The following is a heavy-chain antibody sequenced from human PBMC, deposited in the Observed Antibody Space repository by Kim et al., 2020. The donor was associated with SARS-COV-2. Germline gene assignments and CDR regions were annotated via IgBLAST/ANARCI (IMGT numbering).Heavy chain of an antibody. CDR3: ARPRYCSGGSCTGFDY. J-gene: IGHJ4*02. CDR1: GGSFSGYY. D-gene: IGHD2-15*01. Sequence: SETLSLTCAVYGGSFSGYYWSWIRQPPGKGLEWIGEINHSGSTNYNPSLKSRVTISVDTSKNQFSLKLSSVTAADTAVYYCARPRYCSGGSCTGFDYWGQGTLVTVSS. CDR2: INHSGST. V-gene: IGHV4-34*01.